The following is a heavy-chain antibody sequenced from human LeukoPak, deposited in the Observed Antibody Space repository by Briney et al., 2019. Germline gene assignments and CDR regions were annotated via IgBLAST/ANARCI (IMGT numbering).Heavy chain of an antibody. D-gene: IGHD3-22*01. CDR3: ARGPYYYDSSGYYRTRLDY. CDR1: GYTFTSYY. Sequence: ASVKVSCKASGYTFTSYYMHWVRQAPGQGLEWMGIINPSGGSTSYAQKFQGRVTMTRDTSTSTVYMELSSLRSEDTAVYYCARGPYYYDSSGYYRTRLDYWGQGTLVTVSS. J-gene: IGHJ4*02. CDR2: INPSGGST. V-gene: IGHV1-46*01.